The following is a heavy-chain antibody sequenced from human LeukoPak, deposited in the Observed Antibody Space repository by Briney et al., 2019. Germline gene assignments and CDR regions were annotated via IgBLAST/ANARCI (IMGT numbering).Heavy chain of an antibody. CDR2: ISYDGSNK. CDR1: GFTFSSYA. V-gene: IGHV3-30-3*01. D-gene: IGHD3-3*01. J-gene: IGHJ4*02. CDR3: AGADDFWRGAH. Sequence: PGGPLRLSYAASGFTFSSYAMHWVRQAPGKGLEWVAAISYDGSNKYYADSVKGRFTISRDNSKNTDTLYLQMNSLRVEDTAVYYCAGADDFWRGAHWGQGTLVTVSS.